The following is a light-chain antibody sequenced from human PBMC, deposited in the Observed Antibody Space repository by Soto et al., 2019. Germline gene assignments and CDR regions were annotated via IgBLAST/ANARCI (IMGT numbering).Light chain of an antibody. CDR1: QSISSY. Sequence: DIHMTQSPSSLSSSLGYIVTITFLASQSISSYLNWYQQKPGEAPNLLIYTASTLESGVPFRFSGGGSGTHFTLTISSLQPEDSATYYCQQSYRTPRTFGQGTKVDIK. V-gene: IGKV1-39*01. CDR2: TAS. J-gene: IGKJ1*01. CDR3: QQSYRTPRT.